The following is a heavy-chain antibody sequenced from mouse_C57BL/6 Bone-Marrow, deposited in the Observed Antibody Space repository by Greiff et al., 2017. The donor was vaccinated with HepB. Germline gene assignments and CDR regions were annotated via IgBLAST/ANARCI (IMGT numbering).Heavy chain of an antibody. Sequence: EVKVVESGGGLVKPGGSLKLSCAASGFTFSSYAMSWVRQTPEKRLEWVATISDGGSYTYYPDNVKGRFTISRDNAKNNLYLQMSHLKSEDTAMYYCASTAQATFFAYWGQGTLVTVSA. CDR1: GFTFSSYA. D-gene: IGHD3-2*02. CDR2: ISDGGSYT. V-gene: IGHV5-4*03. J-gene: IGHJ3*01. CDR3: ASTAQATFFAY.